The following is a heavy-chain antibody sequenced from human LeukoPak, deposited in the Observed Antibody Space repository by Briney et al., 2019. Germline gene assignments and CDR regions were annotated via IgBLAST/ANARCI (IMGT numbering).Heavy chain of an antibody. Sequence: PSETLSLTCTVSGGSISSSSYYWGWIRQPPGKGLEWIGSIYHSGRTYYNPSLKSRVTISVDTSKNQFSLNLSSVTAADTAVYYCARAQGYCSSTSCRTYYYYGMDVWGKGTTVTVSS. CDR1: GGSISSSSYY. CDR2: IYHSGRT. D-gene: IGHD2-2*01. CDR3: ARAQGYCSSTSCRTYYYYGMDV. V-gene: IGHV4-39*07. J-gene: IGHJ6*04.